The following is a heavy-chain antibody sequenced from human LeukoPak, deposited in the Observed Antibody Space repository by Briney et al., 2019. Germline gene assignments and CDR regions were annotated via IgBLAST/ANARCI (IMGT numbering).Heavy chain of an antibody. J-gene: IGHJ5*02. D-gene: IGHD1/OR15-1a*01. V-gene: IGHV3-23*01. CDR2: ISGSGGST. Sequence: GGSLRLSCAASRFTFSSYAMSWVRQAPGKGLEWVSAISGSGGSTYYADSVKGRFTISRDNSKNTLYLQMNSLRAEDTAVYYCAKDLRSRSQTNNWFDPWGQGTLVTVSS. CDR1: RFTFSSYA. CDR3: AKDLRSRSQTNNWFDP.